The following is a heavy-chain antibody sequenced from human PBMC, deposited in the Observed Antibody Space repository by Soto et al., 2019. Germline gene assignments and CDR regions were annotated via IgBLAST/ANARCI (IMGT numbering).Heavy chain of an antibody. J-gene: IGHJ6*02. D-gene: IGHD5-12*01. CDR3: ARPKAIYSDYDYHYYGMDV. CDR2: IDPSDSYT. CDR1: GYSFTSYW. V-gene: IGHV5-10-1*01. Sequence: PGESLKISCKGSGYSFTSYWISWVRQMPGKGLEWMGRIDPSDSYTNYSPSFQGHVTISADKSISTAYLQWSSLKASDTAMYYCARPKAIYSDYDYHYYGMDVWGQGTTVTVSS.